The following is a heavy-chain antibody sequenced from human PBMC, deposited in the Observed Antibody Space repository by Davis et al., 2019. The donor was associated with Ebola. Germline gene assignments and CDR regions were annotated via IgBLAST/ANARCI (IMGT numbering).Heavy chain of an antibody. J-gene: IGHJ4*02. V-gene: IGHV3-23*01. CDR3: ATKGDIVATGRSAYDY. CDR2: ISGESGSS. CDR1: GLTLINYA. Sequence: PGGSLRLSCTASGLTLINYAMTWVRQAPGKGLEWVSSISGESGSSYYADSVRGRFTISRDNSKNTLYLQMNSLGADDTAVYYCATKGDIVATGRSAYDYWGQGTLVTVSS. D-gene: IGHD5-12*01.